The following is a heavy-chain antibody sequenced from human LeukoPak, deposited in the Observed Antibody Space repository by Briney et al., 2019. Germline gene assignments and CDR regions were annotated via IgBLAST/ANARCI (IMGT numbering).Heavy chain of an antibody. CDR2: ISAYNGNT. J-gene: IGHJ4*02. CDR1: GYTFTSYG. V-gene: IGHV1-18*01. D-gene: IGHD2-15*01. Sequence: ASVKVSCKASGYTFTSYGISWVRQAPGQGLEWMGWISAYNGNTNYAQKLQGRVTMTTDTSTSTAYMELRSLRSDDTAAYYCARDGPQYCSGGSCYSGYWGQGTLVTVSS. CDR3: ARDGPQYCSGGSCYSGY.